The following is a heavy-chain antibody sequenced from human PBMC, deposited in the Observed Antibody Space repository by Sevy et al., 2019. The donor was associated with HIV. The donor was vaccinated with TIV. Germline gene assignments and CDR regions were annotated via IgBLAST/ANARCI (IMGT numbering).Heavy chain of an antibody. V-gene: IGHV3-30-3*01. Sequence: GGSLRLSCAASGFTFSSYAMHWVRQAPGKGLEWVAVISYDGSTKYYADSVKGRFTISRDNSKNTLYLQMNSLRAEDTAVYYCAREGYSYGKDYWGQGTLVTVSS. CDR2: ISYDGSTK. CDR3: AREGYSYGKDY. J-gene: IGHJ4*02. D-gene: IGHD5-18*01. CDR1: GFTFSSYA.